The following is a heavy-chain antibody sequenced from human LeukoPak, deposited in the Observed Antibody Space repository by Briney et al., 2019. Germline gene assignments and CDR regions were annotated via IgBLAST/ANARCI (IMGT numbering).Heavy chain of an antibody. D-gene: IGHD6-19*01. Sequence: GGSLRLSCAASGFTFSSYAMSWVRQAPGKGLEWVSAISGSGGSTYYADSVKGRFTISRDNSKNTLYLQMNSLRAEDTAVYYCATPPPTTGSEGPEYYFDYWGQGTLVTVSS. CDR1: GFTFSSYA. J-gene: IGHJ4*02. V-gene: IGHV3-23*01. CDR3: ATPPPTTGSEGPEYYFDY. CDR2: ISGSGGST.